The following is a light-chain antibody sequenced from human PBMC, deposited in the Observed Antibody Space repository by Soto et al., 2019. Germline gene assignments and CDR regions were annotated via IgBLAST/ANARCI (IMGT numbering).Light chain of an antibody. J-gene: IGLJ1*01. Sequence: QSVLTQPPSVSGAPGQRVTISCSGSSSNIGAGYDVNWYRQLPGTAPKLLIYGNSDRPSGVPDRFSGSKSGTSASLAIAGLQAEDEGDYYCQSYDSSLSGYVFGTGTKVTVL. V-gene: IGLV1-40*01. CDR3: QSYDSSLSGYV. CDR2: GNS. CDR1: SSNIGAGYD.